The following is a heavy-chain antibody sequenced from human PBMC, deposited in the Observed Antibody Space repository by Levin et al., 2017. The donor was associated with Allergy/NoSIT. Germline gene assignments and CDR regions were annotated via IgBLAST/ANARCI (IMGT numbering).Heavy chain of an antibody. Sequence: LSLTCAASGFTFSSSSMNWVRQAPGKGLEWVSSISSSSSYIYYADSVKGRFTISRDNAKNSLFLQMNSLRAEDTAVYYCARDLDYYGSGSYYNYYGMDVWGQGTTVTVSS. D-gene: IGHD3-10*01. J-gene: IGHJ6*02. CDR3: ARDLDYYGSGSYYNYYGMDV. CDR2: ISSSSSYI. CDR1: GFTFSSSS. V-gene: IGHV3-21*01.